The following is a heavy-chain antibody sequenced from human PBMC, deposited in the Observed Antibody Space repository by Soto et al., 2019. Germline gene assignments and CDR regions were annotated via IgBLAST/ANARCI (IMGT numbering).Heavy chain of an antibody. V-gene: IGHV3-30*18. CDR1: GFTFSSYG. D-gene: IGHD3-22*01. J-gene: IGHJ4*02. Sequence: GGSLRLSCAASGFTFSSYGMHWVRQAPGKGLEWVAVISYDGSNKYYADSVKGRFTISRDNSKNTLYLQMNSLRAEDTAVYYCAKWIYDSSGYNFLDYWGQGTLVTVSS. CDR3: AKWIYDSSGYNFLDY. CDR2: ISYDGSNK.